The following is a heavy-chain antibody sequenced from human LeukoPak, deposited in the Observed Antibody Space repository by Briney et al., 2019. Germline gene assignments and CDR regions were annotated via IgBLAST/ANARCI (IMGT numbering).Heavy chain of an antibody. CDR2: IIPIFGTA. V-gene: IGHV1-69*13. D-gene: IGHD4-11*01. CDR1: GGTFSSYA. Sequence: ASVKVSCKASGGTFSSYAISWVRQAPGLGLEWMGGIIPIFGTANYAQKFQGRVTITADESTSTAYMELSSLRSEDTAVYYCARELLGHNSNSDYWGQGTLVTVSS. J-gene: IGHJ4*02. CDR3: ARELLGHNSNSDY.